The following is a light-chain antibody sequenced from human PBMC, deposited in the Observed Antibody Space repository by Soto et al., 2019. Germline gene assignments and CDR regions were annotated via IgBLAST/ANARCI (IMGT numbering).Light chain of an antibody. CDR1: SSNIGAGYD. CDR3: QPSASSRRGYV. J-gene: IGLJ1*01. V-gene: IGLV1-40*01. Sequence: QSALTQPPSVSGAPGQRVTISCTGSSSNIGAGYDVHWYQQLPGTAPKLLIYGNSNRPSGVPDRFSGSKSGTSASLAITGLQAEDEAVYYCQPSASSRRGYVFGLGPKVTVL. CDR2: GNS.